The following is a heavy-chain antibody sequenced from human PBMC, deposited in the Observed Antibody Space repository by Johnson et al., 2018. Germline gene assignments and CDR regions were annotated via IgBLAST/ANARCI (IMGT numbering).Heavy chain of an antibody. J-gene: IGHJ1*01. CDR1: GFTFSNYA. D-gene: IGHD6-13*01. Sequence: VQLVQSGGGLVQPGESLSLSCAASGFTFSNYAMSWVRQAPGKGLEWVSSISFSDDSAYYTDSVKGRLTISRDNSKKTLYLQMNSLRAEDTAVYYCAKDPYSNSWYKFFHHWGQGTLVTVSS. CDR3: AKDPYSNSWYKFFHH. CDR2: ISFSDDSA. V-gene: IGHV3-23*04.